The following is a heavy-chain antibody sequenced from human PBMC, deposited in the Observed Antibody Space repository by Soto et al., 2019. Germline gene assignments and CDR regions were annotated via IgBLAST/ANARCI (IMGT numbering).Heavy chain of an antibody. CDR3: ASVEGVYGMDV. D-gene: IGHD3-16*01. CDR1: GHSLPELS. J-gene: IGHJ6*02. Sequence: ASVKVSCKVSGHSLPELSIHWVRQAPGQGLEWMGGIIPIFGTANYAQKFQGRVTITADESTSTAYMELSSLRSEDTAVYYCASVEGVYGMDVWGQGTTVTVSS. CDR2: IIPIFGTA. V-gene: IGHV1-69*13.